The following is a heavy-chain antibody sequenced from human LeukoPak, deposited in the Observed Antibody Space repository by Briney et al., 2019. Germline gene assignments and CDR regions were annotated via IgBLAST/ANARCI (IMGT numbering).Heavy chain of an antibody. J-gene: IGHJ4*02. CDR2: ISSSSSYT. D-gene: IGHD5-18*01. V-gene: IGHV3-11*06. CDR1: GFTFSDYY. CDR3: ARALDTAMVPFAY. Sequence: GGSLRLSCAASGFTFSDYYMSWIRQAPGKGLEWVSYISSSSSYTNYADSVKGRFTISRDNAKNSLYLQMNSLRAEDTAVYYCARALDTAMVPFAYWGQGTLVTVSS.